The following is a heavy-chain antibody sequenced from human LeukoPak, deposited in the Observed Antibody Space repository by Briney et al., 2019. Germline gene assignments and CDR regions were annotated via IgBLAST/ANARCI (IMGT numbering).Heavy chain of an antibody. Sequence: GGSLRLSCAVSEFTFSNYATHWVRQAPGKGLEWVAVISYDGSNIYYADSVKGRFTISRDNSKNTLYLQMNRLRADDTAVYYCAKRGDSGSYLYFDNWDQGTLVSVSS. CDR3: AKRGDSGSYLYFDN. J-gene: IGHJ4*02. V-gene: IGHV3-30*18. CDR2: ISYDGSNI. CDR1: EFTFSNYA. D-gene: IGHD3-10*01.